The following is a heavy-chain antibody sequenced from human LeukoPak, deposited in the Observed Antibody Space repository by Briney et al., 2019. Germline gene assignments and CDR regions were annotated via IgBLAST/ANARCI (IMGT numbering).Heavy chain of an antibody. CDR3: ARDAVEFTFAY. J-gene: IGHJ4*02. Sequence: GGSLRLSCAASGFTFSSYGMHWVRQAPGKGLEWVALIWYDGSNKYYADSVKGRLTISRDNSKNTLYLQMNSLRAEDTAVYYCARDAVEFTFAYWGQGTLVTGSS. D-gene: IGHD3-10*01. CDR1: GFTFSSYG. V-gene: IGHV3-33*01. CDR2: IWYDGSNK.